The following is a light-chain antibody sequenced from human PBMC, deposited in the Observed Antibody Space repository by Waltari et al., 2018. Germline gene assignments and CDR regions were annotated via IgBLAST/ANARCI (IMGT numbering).Light chain of an antibody. J-gene: IGLJ3*02. Sequence: QSALTQPPSASGTPGQRVTMSCSGRNSTIGRQTVTWYQQFPGTAPKLLIYSNDQRPSGVPDRVSGSKSGTSASLAISGLQSEDEADYYCAAWDDSLNGWVFGGGTKLTVL. CDR1: NSTIGRQT. CDR3: AAWDDSLNGWV. V-gene: IGLV1-44*01. CDR2: SND.